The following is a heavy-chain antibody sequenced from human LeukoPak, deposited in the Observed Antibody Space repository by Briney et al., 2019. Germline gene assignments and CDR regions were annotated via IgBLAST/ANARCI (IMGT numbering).Heavy chain of an antibody. CDR1: GYTFTGYY. J-gene: IGHJ4*02. CDR2: IIPIFGTA. Sequence: SVKVSCKASGYTFTGYYMHWVRQAPGQGLEWMGGIIPIFGTANYAQKFQGRVTITADESTSTAYMELSSLRSEDTAVYYCARSIAARPVDYWGQGTLVTVSS. CDR3: ARSIAARPVDY. V-gene: IGHV1-69*13. D-gene: IGHD6-6*01.